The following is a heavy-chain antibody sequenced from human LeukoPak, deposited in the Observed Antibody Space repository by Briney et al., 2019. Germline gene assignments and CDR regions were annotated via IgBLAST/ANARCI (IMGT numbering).Heavy chain of an antibody. CDR3: ARDKKQWLVRWYFDL. Sequence: GGSLRLSCAASGFTFSSYETDWVRQAPGKGLEWVSYISSSGSTIYYADSVKGRFTISRDNAKNSMYLQMNSLRAEDTAVYYCARDKKQWLVRWYFDLWGRGTLVTVSS. D-gene: IGHD6-19*01. CDR2: ISSSGSTI. J-gene: IGHJ2*01. CDR1: GFTFSSYE. V-gene: IGHV3-48*03.